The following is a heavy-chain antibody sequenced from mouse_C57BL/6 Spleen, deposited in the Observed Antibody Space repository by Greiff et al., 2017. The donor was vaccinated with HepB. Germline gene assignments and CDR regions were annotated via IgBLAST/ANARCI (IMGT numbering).Heavy chain of an antibody. CDR1: GFTFSDYG. J-gene: IGHJ3*01. Sequence: EVHLVESGGGLVKPGGSLKLSCAASGFTFSDYGMHWVRQAPEKGLEWVAYISSGSSTIYYADTVKGRFTISRDNAKNTLFLQMTSLRSEDTAMYYCARRDSNYLAWFAYWGQGTLVTVSA. CDR2: ISSGSSTI. CDR3: ARRDSNYLAWFAY. D-gene: IGHD2-5*01. V-gene: IGHV5-17*01.